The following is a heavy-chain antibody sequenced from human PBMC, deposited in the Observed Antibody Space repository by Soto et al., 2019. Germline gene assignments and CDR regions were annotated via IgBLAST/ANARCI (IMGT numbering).Heavy chain of an antibody. D-gene: IGHD3-22*01. V-gene: IGHV3-15*07. CDR1: GFRFINAW. Sequence: EVQLVDSGGGFVKPGESLTLSCTASGAASGFRFINAWMNWVRQAPGKGLEWVGRSESRTDGGAIDYAAPVKGRFTISRDDSKNTVYLHMNSLKTEDTGVYYCTTGGSSGEFDYWGQGTLVTVSS. CDR2: SESRTDGGAI. J-gene: IGHJ4*02. CDR3: TTGGSSGEFDY.